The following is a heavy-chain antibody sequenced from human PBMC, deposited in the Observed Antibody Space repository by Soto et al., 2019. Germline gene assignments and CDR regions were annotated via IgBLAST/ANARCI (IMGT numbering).Heavy chain of an antibody. Sequence: EVQLVESGGGLVQPGGSLRLSCAASGFTFSSYDMHWVRQATGKGLEWVSAIGTSGDTYYQGSVKGRFTISRENAKISLYLQMNILRAEEPALYYCARADRIPIFGVVTSNWFDPWGQGTLVTVSS. CDR1: GFTFSSYD. V-gene: IGHV3-13*01. CDR3: ARADRIPIFGVVTSNWFDP. CDR2: IGTSGDT. J-gene: IGHJ5*02. D-gene: IGHD3-3*01.